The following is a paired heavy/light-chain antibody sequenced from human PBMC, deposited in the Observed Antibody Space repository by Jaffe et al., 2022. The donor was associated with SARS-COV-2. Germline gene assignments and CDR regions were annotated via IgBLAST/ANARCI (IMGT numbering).Light chain of an antibody. Sequence: EIVLTQSPGTLSLSPGERATLSCRASQSVNSRYLAWYQQKPGQAPRLLIYSTSTRATGVPGRFSGSGSGTDFTLTINSLEPEDFAVFYCHHYSRSPFTFGQGTRLETK. CDR1: QSVNSRY. J-gene: IGKJ5*01. CDR2: STS. V-gene: IGKV3-20*01. CDR3: HHYSRSPFT.
Heavy chain of an antibody. Sequence: EVHLVQSGAEVKKPGESLKISCKASGHIFTSDSIAWVRQRPGKGLEWMGIIYPADSDRRYNPSFQGQVTFSVDRSINTVYLQWSSLKASDTAIYYCARHEVYDDGPGWLDSWGQGTLVTVSS. CDR2: IYPADSDR. J-gene: IGHJ5*01. V-gene: IGHV5-51*01. D-gene: IGHD3-16*01. CDR3: ARHEVYDDGPGWLDS. CDR1: GHIFTSDS.